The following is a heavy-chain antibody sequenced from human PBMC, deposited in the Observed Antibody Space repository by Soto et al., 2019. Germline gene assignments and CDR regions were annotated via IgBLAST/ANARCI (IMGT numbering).Heavy chain of an antibody. CDR3: ARLDTYYYDSSTDY. CDR2: IYPGDSDT. Sequence: PGESVKISCKGSGYSVTSYWRGWVRQMTGKGLEWMGIIYPGDSDTRYSPSFQGQVTISADKSISTAYLQWSSLKASDTAMYYCARLDTYYYDSSTDYWGQGTLVTVSS. CDR1: GYSVTSYW. J-gene: IGHJ4*02. V-gene: IGHV5-51*01. D-gene: IGHD3-22*01.